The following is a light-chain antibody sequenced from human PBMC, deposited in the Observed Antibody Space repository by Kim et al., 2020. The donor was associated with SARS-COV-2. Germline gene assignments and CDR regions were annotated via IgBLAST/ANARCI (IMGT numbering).Light chain of an antibody. CDR3: QQYNSWPLT. J-gene: IGKJ4*01. V-gene: IGKV3-15*01. Sequence: VPPGDRVTPSCRARQSFSGRLAWFQQRPGQAPRLVIYDTSTRATGIPARFSGSGSGTEFTLTISSLESEDSAVYYCQQYNSWPLTFGGGTQVDIK. CDR2: DTS. CDR1: QSFSGR.